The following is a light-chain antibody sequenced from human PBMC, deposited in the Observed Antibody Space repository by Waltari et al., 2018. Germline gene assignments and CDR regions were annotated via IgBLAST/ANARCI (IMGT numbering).Light chain of an antibody. CDR1: QPISYY. CDR2: VAS. Sequence: DIQMTQSPSSLSASAEDKVTITCRASQPISYYLNWYQQLPGRAPKPLIHVASSLQTGVPSRFSGSGSGKNFTLTISSLQPEDFATYICQQSYSLPYTFGQGT. V-gene: IGKV1-39*01. J-gene: IGKJ2*01. CDR3: QQSYSLPYT.